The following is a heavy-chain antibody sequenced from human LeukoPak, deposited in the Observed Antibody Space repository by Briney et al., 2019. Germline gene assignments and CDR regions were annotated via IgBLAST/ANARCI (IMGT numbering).Heavy chain of an antibody. CDR2: ISGSGGST. D-gene: IGHD3-22*01. V-gene: IGHV3-23*01. CDR3: AKDRAYYYDSSGYFDY. CDR1: GFTFSSYA. Sequence: PGGSLRLSCAASGFTFSSYAMSWVRQAPGKGLEWVSAISGSGGSTYYADSVKGRITISRDNSKNTLYLQMNSLRAEDTAVYYCAKDRAYYYDSSGYFDYWGQGTLVTVSS. J-gene: IGHJ4*02.